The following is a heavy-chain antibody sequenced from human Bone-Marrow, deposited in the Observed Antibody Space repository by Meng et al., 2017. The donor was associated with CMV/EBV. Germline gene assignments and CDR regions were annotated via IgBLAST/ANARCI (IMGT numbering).Heavy chain of an antibody. CDR3: AKCSSTSCRYFDY. J-gene: IGHJ4*02. Sequence: ETLSLTCAASGFTFSRYGMSWVRQAPGKGLEWVSVMYSGGSSTFYADSVQGRFTISRDESKNTLYLQMNSLRAEDTALYYCAKCSSTSCRYFDYWGQGTLVTVSS. CDR2: MYSGGSST. V-gene: IGHV3-23*03. D-gene: IGHD2-2*01. CDR1: GFTFSRYG.